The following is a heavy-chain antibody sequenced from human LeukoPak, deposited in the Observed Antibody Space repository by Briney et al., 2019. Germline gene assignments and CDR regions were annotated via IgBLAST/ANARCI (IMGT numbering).Heavy chain of an antibody. V-gene: IGHV3-30*18. CDR3: VKALVGQTSGY. CDR1: GFSSSGYG. Sequence: GGSLRLSCTASGFSSSGYGMHWVRHAPGKGLELLAVISHDASDEYYADSVKGRFTISRDNAKNMIYLQMISLRAEDTAVYYCVKALVGQTSGYWGQGTRVTVST. D-gene: IGHD1-26*01. J-gene: IGHJ4*02. CDR2: ISHDASDE.